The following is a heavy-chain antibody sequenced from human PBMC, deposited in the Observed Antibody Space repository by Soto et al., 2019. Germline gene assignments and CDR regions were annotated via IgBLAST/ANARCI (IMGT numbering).Heavy chain of an antibody. V-gene: IGHV3-23*01. D-gene: IGHD3-3*01. CDR2: ISGSGGST. Sequence: GSLRLSCAASGFTFSSYAMSWVRQAPGKGLEWVSAISGSGGSTYYADSVKGRFTISRDNSKNTLYLQMNSLRAEDTAVYYCAKVPYYDFWSVYRKNYYYYYRDVGGKGTTVTVSS. CDR3: AKVPYYDFWSVYRKNYYYYYRDV. J-gene: IGHJ6*03. CDR1: GFTFSSYA.